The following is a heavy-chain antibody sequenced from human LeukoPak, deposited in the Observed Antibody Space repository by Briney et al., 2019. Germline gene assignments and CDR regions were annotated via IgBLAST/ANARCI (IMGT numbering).Heavy chain of an antibody. Sequence: GASVKVSCKASGYTFTSYYMHWLRQAPGQGLEWMGIINPSGGSTSYAQKFQGRVTMTRDTSTSTVYMELSSLRSEDTAVYYCARESGIVGATLRYGMDVWGQGTTVTVSS. J-gene: IGHJ6*02. V-gene: IGHV1-46*01. CDR2: INPSGGST. D-gene: IGHD1-26*01. CDR3: ARESGIVGATLRYGMDV. CDR1: GYTFTSYY.